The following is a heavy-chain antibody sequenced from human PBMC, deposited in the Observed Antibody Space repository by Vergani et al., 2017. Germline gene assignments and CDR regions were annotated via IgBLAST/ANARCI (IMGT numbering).Heavy chain of an antibody. CDR3: ARDFSGYSSSWSYYYYGMDV. V-gene: IGHV1-69*18. Sequence: QVQLVQSGAEVKKPGSSVKVSCKASGYTFTSYDINWVRQATGQGLEWMGRIIPIFGTANYAQKFQGRVTITADESTSTAYMELSSLRSEDTAVYYCARDFSGYSSSWSYYYYGMDVWGQGTTVTVSS. J-gene: IGHJ6*02. CDR2: IIPIFGTA. CDR1: GYTFTSYD. D-gene: IGHD6-13*01.